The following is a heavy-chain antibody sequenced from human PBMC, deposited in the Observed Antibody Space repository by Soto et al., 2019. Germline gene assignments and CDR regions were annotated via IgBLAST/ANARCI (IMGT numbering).Heavy chain of an antibody. J-gene: IGHJ5*02. CDR2: IYYSGST. V-gene: IGHV4-59*01. CDR1: GGSISSYY. Sequence: ETLSLTCTVSGGSISSYYWSWIRQPPGKGLEWIGYIYYSGSTNYNPSLKSRVTISVDTSKNQFSLKLSSVTAADTAVYYCARDQRHYDILTGYYPNTWFDPWGQGTLVTVSS. D-gene: IGHD3-9*01. CDR3: ARDQRHYDILTGYYPNTWFDP.